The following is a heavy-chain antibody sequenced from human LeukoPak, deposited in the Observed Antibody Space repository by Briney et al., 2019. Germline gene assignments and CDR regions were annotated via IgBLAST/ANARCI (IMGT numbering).Heavy chain of an antibody. D-gene: IGHD6-19*01. Sequence: SETLSLTCAVYGGSFSGYYWSWIRQPPGKGLEWIGEINHSGSTNYNPSLKSRVTISVDTSKNQFSLKLSSVTAADTAVYYCARNLIGYSSGWYWFDPWGQGTLVTVSS. CDR3: ARNLIGYSSGWYWFDP. V-gene: IGHV4-34*01. CDR2: INHSGST. J-gene: IGHJ5*02. CDR1: GGSFSGYY.